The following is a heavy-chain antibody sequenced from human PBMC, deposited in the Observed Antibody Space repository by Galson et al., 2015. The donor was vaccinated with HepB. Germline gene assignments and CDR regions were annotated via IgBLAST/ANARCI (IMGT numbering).Heavy chain of an antibody. J-gene: IGHJ6*02. CDR3: ATGGSYIRDAVDV. CDR1: GFTFITYA. D-gene: IGHD1-26*01. Sequence: SLRLSCAASGFTFITYAMIWVRQAPGKGLEWVSGISGGGGSTHYADSVKGRLTISRDNSQNTLYLQMNSLRAEDTAVYYCATGGSYIRDAVDVWGQGTTVTVSS. CDR2: ISGGGGST. V-gene: IGHV3-23*01.